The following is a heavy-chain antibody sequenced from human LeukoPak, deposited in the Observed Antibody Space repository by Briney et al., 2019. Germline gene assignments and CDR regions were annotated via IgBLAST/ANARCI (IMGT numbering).Heavy chain of an antibody. Sequence: GGSLRLSCTASGFTFSSYGMHWVRQAPGRGLEWVAAIQYDGSIEYYADSVKGRFTISRDQSKNTLFLQVNSLRAEDTAVYYCARDLPQQQGFDYWGQGTLVTVSS. CDR3: ARDLPQQQGFDY. V-gene: IGHV3-33*01. CDR1: GFTFSSYG. D-gene: IGHD6-13*01. CDR2: IQYDGSIE. J-gene: IGHJ4*02.